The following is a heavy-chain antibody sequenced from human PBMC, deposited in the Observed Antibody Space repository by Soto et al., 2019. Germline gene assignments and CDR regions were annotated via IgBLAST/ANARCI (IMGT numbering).Heavy chain of an antibody. CDR1: GFTFSSYS. CDR2: ISSSSYI. V-gene: IGHV3-21*01. CDR3: ARDLTPNNWFDP. J-gene: IGHJ5*02. Sequence: GGSLRLSCAASGFTFSSYSMNWVRQAPGKGLEWVSSISSSSYIYYADSVKGRFTISRDNAKNSLYLQMNSLRAEDTAVYYCARDLTPNNWFDPWGQGTLVTVSS. D-gene: IGHD7-27*01.